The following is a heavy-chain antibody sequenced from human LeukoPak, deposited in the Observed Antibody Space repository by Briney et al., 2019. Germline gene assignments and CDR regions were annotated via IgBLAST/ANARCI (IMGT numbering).Heavy chain of an antibody. CDR2: ISGSGGST. Sequence: GGSLRLSCAASGFTFSSYAMSWVRQAPGKGLEWVSAISGSGGSTYYADSVKGRFTISRDNSKNTLYLQMNSLRAEDTAVYYCAKDRGSSGYFYYFDYWGQGTLVTVSS. CDR3: AKDRGSSGYFYYFDY. D-gene: IGHD3-22*01. CDR1: GFTFSSYA. J-gene: IGHJ4*02. V-gene: IGHV3-23*01.